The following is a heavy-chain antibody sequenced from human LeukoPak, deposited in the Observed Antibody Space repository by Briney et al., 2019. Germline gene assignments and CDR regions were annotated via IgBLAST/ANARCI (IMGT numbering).Heavy chain of an antibody. D-gene: IGHD6-13*01. V-gene: IGHV4-59*01. CDR1: GGSISSYY. J-gene: IGHJ6*04. CDR3: ARDHSSSWFMYGMDV. Sequence: PSETLSLTCTVSGGSISSYYWSWIRQPPGKGLEWIGYIYYSGSTNYNPSLKGRVTISVDTSKNQFSLKLSSVTAADTAVYYCARDHSSSWFMYGMDVWGKGTTVTVSS. CDR2: IYYSGST.